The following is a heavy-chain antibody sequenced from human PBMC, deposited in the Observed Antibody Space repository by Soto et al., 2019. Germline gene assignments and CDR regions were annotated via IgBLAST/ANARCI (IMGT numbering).Heavy chain of an antibody. J-gene: IGHJ4*02. CDR1: GGSISSSSYY. Sequence: SETLSLTCTVSGGSISSSSYYWGWIRQPPGKGLEWIGSIYYSGSTYYNSSLKSRVTISVDTSKNQFALKLSSVTAADTAVYYCARGFWQFGRALGDYWGQGTLVTVSS. CDR2: IYYSGST. CDR3: ARGFWQFGRALGDY. D-gene: IGHD3-10*01. V-gene: IGHV4-39*01.